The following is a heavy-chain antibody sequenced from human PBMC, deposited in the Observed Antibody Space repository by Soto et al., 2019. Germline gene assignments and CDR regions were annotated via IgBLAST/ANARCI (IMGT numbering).Heavy chain of an antibody. CDR1: GFTFDDFA. J-gene: IGHJ4*02. CDR2: ISWNSGSI. Sequence: GGFLRLSCAASGFTFDDFAMQWVRQAQGKGLEWFSGISWNSGSIGDADSVKGRFTISRDNAKNSLYLQMNSLRAEDTALYYCEKDIGPAMAPGDFDYWGQGTLVTVSS. V-gene: IGHV3-9*01. CDR3: EKDIGPAMAPGDFDY. D-gene: IGHD5-18*01.